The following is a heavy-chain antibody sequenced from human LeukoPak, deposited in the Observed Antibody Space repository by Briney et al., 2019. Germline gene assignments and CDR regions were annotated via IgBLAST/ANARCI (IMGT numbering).Heavy chain of an antibody. J-gene: IGHJ4*02. V-gene: IGHV4-30-4*08. CDR2: IYYSGST. D-gene: IGHD3-3*01. CDR1: GDSISSGDYY. CDR3: AREVMEWSIDY. Sequence: DPSQTLSLTCTVSGDSISSGDYYWSWIRQPPGRGLEWIGYIYYSGSTYYNPSLKSRVTISVDTSKNQFSLKLSSVTAADTAVYYCAREVMEWSIDYWGQGTLVTVSS.